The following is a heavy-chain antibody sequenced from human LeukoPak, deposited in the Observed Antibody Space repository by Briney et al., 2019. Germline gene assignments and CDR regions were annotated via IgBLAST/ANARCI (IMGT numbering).Heavy chain of an antibody. CDR2: INPNSGGT. V-gene: IGHV1-2*02. D-gene: IGHD1-26*01. J-gene: IGHJ4*02. CDR1: GYTFTGYC. Sequence: ASVKVSCKASGYTFTGYCMHWVRQAPGQGPEWMGWINPNSGGTNYGQKFQGRVTMTRDTSISTAYMELSRLRSDDTAVYYCARIKSSNKDPISGSYFLYWGQGTLVTVSS. CDR3: ARIKSSNKDPISGSYFLY.